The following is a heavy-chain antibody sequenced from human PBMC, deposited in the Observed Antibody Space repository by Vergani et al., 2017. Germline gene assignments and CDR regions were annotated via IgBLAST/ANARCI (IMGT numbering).Heavy chain of an antibody. CDR3: ARQADRSSGFYYYYGMDV. J-gene: IGHJ6*02. CDR2: IYYSGST. CDR1: GGSISSYY. Sequence: QVQLQESGPGLVKPSETLSLTCTVSGGSISSYYWSWTRQPPGKGLEWIGYIYYSGSTNYNPSLKSRVTISVDTSKNQFSLKLSSVTAADTAVYYCARQADRSSGFYYYYGMDVWGQGTTVTVSS. V-gene: IGHV4-59*08. D-gene: IGHD3-22*01.